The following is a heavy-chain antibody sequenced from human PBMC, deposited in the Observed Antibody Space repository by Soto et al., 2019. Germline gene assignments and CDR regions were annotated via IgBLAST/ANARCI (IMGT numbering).Heavy chain of an antibody. J-gene: IGHJ4*02. CDR3: ARDGGRHSGGIDY. V-gene: IGHV1-69*01. CDR1: GGTFSSYS. Sequence: QVQLVQSGAEVKKPGSSVKVSCKASGGTFSSYSINWVRQAPGQGLEWMGEITPIFGTANYAQKFQGRVTITADESTSTAYMEVSSLRSEETAVYYCARDGGRHSGGIDYWGQGTLVTVSS. D-gene: IGHD1-26*01. CDR2: ITPIFGTA.